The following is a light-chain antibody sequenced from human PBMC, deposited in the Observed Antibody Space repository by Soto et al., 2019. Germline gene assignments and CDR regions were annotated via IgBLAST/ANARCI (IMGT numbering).Light chain of an antibody. CDR1: SSDMGSNT. CDR2: NDI. Sequence: QSVLTQPPSVSGTPGQGVAISCSGTSSDMGSNTVTWYHQHPGTAPKLLIYNDIQRPSGVPDRFFGSKSGTSASLAITGLQSEDEADYYCAAWDGSLNHILFGGGTKLTVL. CDR3: AAWDGSLNHIL. V-gene: IGLV1-44*01. J-gene: IGLJ2*01.